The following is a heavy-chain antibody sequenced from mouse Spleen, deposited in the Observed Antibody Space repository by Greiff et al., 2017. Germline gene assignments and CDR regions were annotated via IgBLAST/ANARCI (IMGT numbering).Heavy chain of an antibody. Sequence: VQLKESGGGLVKPGGSLKLSCAASGFTFSSYAMSWVRQTPEKRLEWVATISSGGSYTYYPDSVKGRFTISRDNAKNTLYLQMSSLRSEDTAMYYCARLLTFDYWGQGTTLTVSS. CDR2: ISSGGSYT. V-gene: IGHV5-9-3*01. CDR1: GFTFSSYA. J-gene: IGHJ2*01. CDR3: ARLLTFDY.